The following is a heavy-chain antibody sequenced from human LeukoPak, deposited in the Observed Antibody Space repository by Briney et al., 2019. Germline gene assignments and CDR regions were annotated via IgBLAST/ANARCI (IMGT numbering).Heavy chain of an antibody. CDR2: MNPNSGNT. D-gene: IGHD3-9*01. V-gene: IGHV1-8*03. CDR3: ARDSDILTGYYPGVSLYY. Sequence: ASVKVSCKASGYTFTSYDINWVRQATGQGLEWMGWMNPNSGNTGYAQKFQGRVTITRNTSISTAYMELSSLRSEDTAVYYCARDSDILTGYYPGVSLYYWGQGTLVTVSS. CDR1: GYTFTSYD. J-gene: IGHJ4*02.